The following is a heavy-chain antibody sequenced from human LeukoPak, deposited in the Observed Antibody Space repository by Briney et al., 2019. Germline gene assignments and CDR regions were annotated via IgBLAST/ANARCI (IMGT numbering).Heavy chain of an antibody. CDR2: IYTSGST. V-gene: IGHV4-4*08. Sequence: PSETLSLTCTVSGGSVTDYWSWIRQSPGKGLEWIGRIYTSGSTNYNPSLKSRVTISVDTSKNQFSLKLSSVTAADTAVYYCARLNYYGSGSYLRRYFDYWGQGTLVTVSS. CDR1: GGSVTDY. D-gene: IGHD3-10*01. CDR3: ARLNYYGSGSYLRRYFDY. J-gene: IGHJ4*02.